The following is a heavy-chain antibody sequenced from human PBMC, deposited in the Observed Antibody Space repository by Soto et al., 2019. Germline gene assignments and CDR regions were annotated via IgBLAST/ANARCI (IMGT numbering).Heavy chain of an antibody. CDR1: GFSLSTSGMC. Sequence: ASGPTLVNPTQTLTLTCTFSGFSLSTSGMCVSWIRQPPGKALEWLALIDWDDDKYYSTSLKTRLTISKDTSKNQVVLTMTNMDPVDTATYYCARIPVMVRGVINPNTYYYYGMDVWGQGTTVTVSS. CDR3: ARIPVMVRGVINPNTYYYYGMDV. J-gene: IGHJ6*02. CDR2: IDWDDDK. V-gene: IGHV2-70*01. D-gene: IGHD3-10*01.